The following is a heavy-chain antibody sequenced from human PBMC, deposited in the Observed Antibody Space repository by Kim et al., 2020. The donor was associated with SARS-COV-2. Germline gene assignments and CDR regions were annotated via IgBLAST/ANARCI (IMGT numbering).Heavy chain of an antibody. V-gene: IGHV4-34*01. CDR2: INHSGST. J-gene: IGHJ2*01. Sequence: SETLSLTCAAYGGSFSGYYWSWIRQPPGKGLEWIGEINHSGSTNYNPSLKSRVTISVDTSKNQFSLKLSSVTAADTAVYYCARGHPLAAAGTGTRSYWYFDLWGRGTLVTVSS. D-gene: IGHD6-13*01. CDR3: ARGHPLAAAGTGTRSYWYFDL. CDR1: GGSFSGYY.